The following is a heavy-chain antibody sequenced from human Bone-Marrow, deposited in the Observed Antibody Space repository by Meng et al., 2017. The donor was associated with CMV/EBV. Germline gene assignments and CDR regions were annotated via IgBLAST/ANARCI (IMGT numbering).Heavy chain of an antibody. D-gene: IGHD4-11*01. Sequence: ASVKVSCKASGYTFTSYYMHWVRQAPGQGLEWMGWINTNSGGTKYAQKFQVRVTMTRDTSISTAHMEVSGLTSDDTAVYYCASGGPTVSGSAVDCWGQGTLVTVSS. CDR1: GYTFTSYY. J-gene: IGHJ4*02. CDR2: INTNSGGT. CDR3: ASGGPTVSGSAVDC. V-gene: IGHV1-2*02.